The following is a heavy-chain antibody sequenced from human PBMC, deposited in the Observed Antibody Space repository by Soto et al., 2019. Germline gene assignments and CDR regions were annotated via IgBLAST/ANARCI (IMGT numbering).Heavy chain of an antibody. Sequence: EVQLVESGGGLVKPGGSLRLSCAASGFTFSSYSMNWVRQAPGKGLEWVSSISSSSSYIYYADSVKGRFTISRDNAKNSLYLQMNSLRAEDTAVYYCAREGGYYDFWSGYSDYNWFDPWGQGTLVTVSS. J-gene: IGHJ5*02. CDR3: AREGGYYDFWSGYSDYNWFDP. CDR1: GFTFSSYS. CDR2: ISSSSSYI. V-gene: IGHV3-21*01. D-gene: IGHD3-3*01.